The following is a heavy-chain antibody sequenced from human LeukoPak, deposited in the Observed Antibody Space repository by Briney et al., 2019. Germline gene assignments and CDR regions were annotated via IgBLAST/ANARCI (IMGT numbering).Heavy chain of an antibody. D-gene: IGHD1-26*01. CDR1: GFTFSNYW. CDR2: IKQDGSEK. V-gene: IGHV3-7*01. J-gene: IGHJ4*02. CDR3: ARLIVGAIDY. Sequence: PGGSLRLSCAASGFTFSNYWMSWVRQAPGEGLEWVANIKQDGSEKYYVDSVKGRFTISRDNAKNSLYLQMNSLRAEDTAVYYCARLIVGAIDYWGQGTLVTVSS.